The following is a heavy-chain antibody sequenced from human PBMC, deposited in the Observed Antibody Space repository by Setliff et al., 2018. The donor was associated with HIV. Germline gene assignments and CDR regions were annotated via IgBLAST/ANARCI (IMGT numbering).Heavy chain of an antibody. V-gene: IGHV4-59*08. Sequence: PSETLSLTCTVSGDSMQNFYWTWIRQSPGKGLEWIGYINYSGSTNYNPSLKSRVTISIDTSKNQFSLKLNAVTAADTAVYYCARRPPLTAGREYYFDFWGQGTLVTVSS. J-gene: IGHJ4*02. CDR3: ARRPPLTAGREYYFDF. CDR2: INYSGST. CDR1: GDSMQNFY. D-gene: IGHD1-1*01.